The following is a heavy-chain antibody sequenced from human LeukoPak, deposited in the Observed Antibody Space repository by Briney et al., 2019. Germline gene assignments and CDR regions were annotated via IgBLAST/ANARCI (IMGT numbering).Heavy chain of an antibody. CDR3: ARGPRVGATLNFDY. V-gene: IGHV1-2*02. CDR2: INPNSGDT. CDR1: GYTFTGYY. D-gene: IGHD1-26*01. J-gene: IGHJ4*02. Sequence: ASVKVSCKASGYTFTGYYMHWVRQAPGQGLEWMGWINPNSGDTNYAQKFQGRVTMTRDTSISTAYMELSRLRSDDTAVYYCARGPRVGATLNFDYWGQGTLVTVSS.